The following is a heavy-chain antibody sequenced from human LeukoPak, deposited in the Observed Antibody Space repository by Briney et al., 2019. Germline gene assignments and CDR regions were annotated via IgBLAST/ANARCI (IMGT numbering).Heavy chain of an antibody. J-gene: IGHJ4*02. V-gene: IGHV4-30-2*01. CDR2: VYHSGST. CDR1: GGSISSGGYS. CDR3: ARGHAQYYFDY. Sequence: SQTLSLTCAVSGGSISSGGYSWSWIRQPPGKGLEWIGYVYHSGSTYYTPSLKCRVTISVDGPKNQFSLELTSVTAADTAVYYCARGHAQYYFDYWGRGTLVTVSS.